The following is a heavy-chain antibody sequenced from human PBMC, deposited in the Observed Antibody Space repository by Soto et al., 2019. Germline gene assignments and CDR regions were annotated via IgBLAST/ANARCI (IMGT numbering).Heavy chain of an antibody. V-gene: IGHV1-3*01. Sequence: AASVKVSCKASGYTFTAYTMHWVRQAPGQSLEWMGWIKAGNGNTRYSQKFQGRVTITRDTSASTVYLEVTSLKSEDTAVYYCARDANWFADLFGYWGHGTLVTVSS. CDR1: GYTFTAYT. CDR2: IKAGNGNT. D-gene: IGHD3-10*01. CDR3: ARDANWFADLFGY. J-gene: IGHJ4*01.